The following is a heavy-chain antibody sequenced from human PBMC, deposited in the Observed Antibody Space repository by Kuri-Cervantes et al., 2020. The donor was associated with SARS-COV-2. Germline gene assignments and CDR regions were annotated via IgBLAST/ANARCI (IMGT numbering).Heavy chain of an antibody. J-gene: IGHJ4*02. CDR3: ARDRAGGYGSGYQYYFDS. CDR2: IYYSGST. D-gene: IGHD5-18*01. CDR1: GGSISSYY. V-gene: IGHV4-59*01. Sequence: SETLSLTCTVSGGSISSYYWSWIRQPPGKGLEWIGYIYYSGSTNYNPSLKSRVTISVDTSKNQFSLKLSSVTAADTAVYYCARDRAGGYGSGYQYYFDSWGQGTLVTVSS.